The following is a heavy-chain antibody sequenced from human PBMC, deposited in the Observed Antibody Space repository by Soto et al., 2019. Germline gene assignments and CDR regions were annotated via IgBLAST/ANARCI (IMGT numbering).Heavy chain of an antibody. Sequence: PSETLSLTCTVSGVSISSSSNYLGWIRKPPGKGLEWIGSTSYSGSAYYNPSLKSRVTVFVDTSKNQFSLKLTSVTAADTAVYFCARGHGGITVFGAPGHFDYWGQGTQVTVSS. CDR2: TSYSGSA. CDR3: ARGHGGITVFGAPGHFDY. V-gene: IGHV4-39*01. CDR1: GVSISSSSNY. J-gene: IGHJ4*02. D-gene: IGHD3-3*01.